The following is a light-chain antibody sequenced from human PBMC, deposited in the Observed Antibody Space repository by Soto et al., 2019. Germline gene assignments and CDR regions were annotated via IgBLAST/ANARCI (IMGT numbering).Light chain of an antibody. V-gene: IGKV3-20*01. Sequence: LNVSPASVSLSPGETATLSCRASQSVSAGYFAWYQQKPGQAPRLIIYETSSRMTGIPDRFSGSGSGTDFTLTISRLEPEDFAVCYCQHYGSSPPFPFGQGTRPAI. CDR2: ETS. J-gene: IGKJ5*01. CDR3: QHYGSSPPFP. CDR1: QSVSAGY.